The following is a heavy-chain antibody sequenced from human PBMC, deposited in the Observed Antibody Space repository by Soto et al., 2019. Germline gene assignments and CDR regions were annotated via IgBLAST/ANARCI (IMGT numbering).Heavy chain of an antibody. CDR2: MSYSGTT. V-gene: IGHV4-59*11. J-gene: IGHJ4*02. CDR1: DDSIRSHY. CDR3: ARILYTSGWESDY. Sequence: SETLSLTCIVSDDSIRSHYWNWIRQPPGKGLEWIGYMSYSGTTTYNPSIRGRVVMSIDTSKNEFSLTLESVTAADTAVYFCARILYTSGWESDYWGQGILVTVSS. D-gene: IGHD6-19*01.